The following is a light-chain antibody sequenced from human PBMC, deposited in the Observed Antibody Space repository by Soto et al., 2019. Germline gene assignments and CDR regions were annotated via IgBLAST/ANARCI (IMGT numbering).Light chain of an antibody. V-gene: IGLV2-14*01. J-gene: IGLJ1*01. CDR3: GAYGSSSPLYV. CDR1: STDVGGYNF. CDR2: EVS. Sequence: QSALTQPASVSGSPGQSITISCTGTSTDVGGYNFVSWYQQNPGRAPKLMIYEVSNRPSGVSDRFSGSKSGNTASLTISGLQAEDEGDYYCGAYGSSSPLYVFGTGTKLTVL.